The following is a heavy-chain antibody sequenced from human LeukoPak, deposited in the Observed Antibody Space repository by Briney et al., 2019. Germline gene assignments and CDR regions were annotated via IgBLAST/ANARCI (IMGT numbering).Heavy chain of an antibody. CDR3: ARGADCSRTSCPQGNHY. V-gene: IGHV3-7*03. CDR1: GFTFSSYW. J-gene: IGHJ4*02. Sequence: GGSLRLSCAASGFTFSSYWMSWVRQAPGKGLEWVANIKQDGSEKYYVDSVKGRFTISRDNAKNSLYLQMNSLRAEDTAVYYRARGADCSRTSCPQGNHYWGQGTLVTGSS. D-gene: IGHD2-2*01. CDR2: IKQDGSEK.